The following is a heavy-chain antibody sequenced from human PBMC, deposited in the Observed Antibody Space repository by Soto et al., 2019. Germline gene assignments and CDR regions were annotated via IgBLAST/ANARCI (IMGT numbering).Heavy chain of an antibody. CDR3: ARDSPEYFQH. J-gene: IGHJ1*01. CDR2: IKQDGSEK. Sequence: EVQLVESGGGLVKPGGSLRLSCAGSGFTFSSYWMSWVRQAPGKGLEWVANIKQDGSEKYYVDSVKGRFTISRDNAKNSLYLQMNSLRAEDTAVYYCARDSPEYFQHWGQGTLVTVSS. V-gene: IGHV3-7*03. CDR1: GFTFSSYW.